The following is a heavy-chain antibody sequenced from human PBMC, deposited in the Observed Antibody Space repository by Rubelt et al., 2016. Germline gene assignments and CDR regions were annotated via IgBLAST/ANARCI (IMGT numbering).Heavy chain of an antibody. V-gene: IGHV4-39*07. CDR3: ARSWAWTARKDAFDI. Sequence: QLQLQESGPGLVKPSETLALTCTVSGDSFSRSTSSWGWIRQPPGKGLEWIATVSSTGTTYYNPSLKSRVTISLDTSKNQLYLNRGSVTAADTAVYYCARSWAWTARKDAFDIWGQGTMVTVSS. CDR1: GDSFSRSTSS. J-gene: IGHJ3*02. CDR2: VSSTGTT. D-gene: IGHD6-6*01.